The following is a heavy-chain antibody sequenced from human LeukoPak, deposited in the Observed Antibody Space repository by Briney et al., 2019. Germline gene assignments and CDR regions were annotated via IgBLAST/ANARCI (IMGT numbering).Heavy chain of an antibody. V-gene: IGHV4-59*01. Sequence: KPSETLSLTCSVSGGSISSYYWSWIRQPPEKGLEWIGYIYYSGSTNYNPTLKSRVTISVDTSKNQFSLKLSSVTAADTAVYYCAREDTAIGYWGQGTLVTVSS. D-gene: IGHD5-18*01. CDR3: AREDTAIGY. J-gene: IGHJ4*02. CDR2: IYYSGST. CDR1: GGSISSYY.